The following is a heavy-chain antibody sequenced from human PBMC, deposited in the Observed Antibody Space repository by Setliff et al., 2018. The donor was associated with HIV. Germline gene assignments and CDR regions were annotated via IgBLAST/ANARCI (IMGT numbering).Heavy chain of an antibody. D-gene: IGHD3-10*01. CDR1: GYSISSGYY. Sequence: SETLSLTCTVSGYSISSGYYWGWIRQPPGKGLEWIASSYHTGSKYYNPSLKRRVTISVDTSKNQFSLKLTSVTAADTAVYYCARNHYYGSGKNRWFDPWGQGMLVTVSS. CDR3: ARNHYYGSGKNRWFDP. J-gene: IGHJ5*02. CDR2: SYHTGSK. V-gene: IGHV4-38-2*02.